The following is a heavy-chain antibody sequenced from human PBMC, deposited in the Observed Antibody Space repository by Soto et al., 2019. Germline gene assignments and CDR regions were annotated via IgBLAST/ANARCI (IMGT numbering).Heavy chain of an antibody. CDR1: GGTFSSYA. CDR2: IIPIFGTA. J-gene: IGHJ6*02. V-gene: IGHV1-69*01. CDR3: AREYDYDSAAPYYYYGMDV. Sequence: QVQLVQSGAEVKKPGSSVKVSCKASGGTFSSYAISWVRQAPGQGLEWMGGIIPIFGTANYAQKFQGRVTITADESTSTAYMELSSLRSEYTAVYYCAREYDYDSAAPYYYYGMDVWGQGTTVTVSS. D-gene: IGHD3-16*01.